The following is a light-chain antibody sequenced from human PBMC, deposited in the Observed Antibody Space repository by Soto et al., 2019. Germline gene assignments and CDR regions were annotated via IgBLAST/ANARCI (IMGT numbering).Light chain of an antibody. Sequence: DIQMAQSPSTLSASIGDRVTITCRASQTINNWLAWYQQKPGKDPNLLIYHASNLETGVPSRFSGSAFGTEFTLTISRLQPDDFATYYCQHYNSYPWTFGQGTKVEIK. V-gene: IGKV1-5*01. CDR3: QHYNSYPWT. CDR1: QTINNW. CDR2: HAS. J-gene: IGKJ1*01.